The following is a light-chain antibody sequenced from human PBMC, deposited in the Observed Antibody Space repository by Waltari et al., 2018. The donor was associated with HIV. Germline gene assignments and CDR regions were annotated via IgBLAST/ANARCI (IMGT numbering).Light chain of an antibody. Sequence: QSVLTQPPPVSAASGQKAPISCSGSSSNISKNYVTWYQQFPGPAPKLLIYDNNKRPSGNPDRFSGSKSGTSATLGITGLQPGDEADYYCGTWDSSLSIWVFGGGTKVTVL. CDR2: DNN. V-gene: IGLV1-51*01. J-gene: IGLJ3*02. CDR1: SSNISKNY. CDR3: GTWDSSLSIWV.